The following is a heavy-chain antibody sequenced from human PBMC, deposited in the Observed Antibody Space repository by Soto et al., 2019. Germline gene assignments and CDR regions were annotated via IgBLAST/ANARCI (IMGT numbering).Heavy chain of an antibody. J-gene: IGHJ6*02. CDR2: ISFDGSTE. V-gene: IGHV3-30-3*01. CDR3: ASSRHDTGSYTHFYYGLDV. D-gene: IGHD3-10*01. CDR1: GFTFISYA. Sequence: QVQLVESGGGVVQPGRSLRLSCAASGFTFISYAMYWVRQAPGKGLEWVAVISFDGSTEYYADSVKGRFTVSRDTSNNSMYPQMNSLRSEDTAVYYCASSRHDTGSYTHFYYGLDVWGQGTTVTVSS.